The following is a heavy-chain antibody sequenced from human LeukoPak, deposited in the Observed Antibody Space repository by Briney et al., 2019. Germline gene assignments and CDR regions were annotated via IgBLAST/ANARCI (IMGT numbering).Heavy chain of an antibody. V-gene: IGHV1-2*06. CDR3: ASLGRYCSGGSCYLYFDY. CDR1: GYTFTGYY. CDR2: INPNSGGT. D-gene: IGHD2-15*01. J-gene: IGHJ4*02. Sequence: ASVKVSCKASGYTFTGYYMHGVRQAPGQGLEWMGRINPNSGGTNYAQKFQGRVTMTRDTSISTAYMELTTLRSDDTAVYYCASLGRYCSGGSCYLYFDYWGQGTLVTVSS.